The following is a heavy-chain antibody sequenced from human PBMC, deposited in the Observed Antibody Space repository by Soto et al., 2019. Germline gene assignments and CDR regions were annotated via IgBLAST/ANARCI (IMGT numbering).Heavy chain of an antibody. CDR2: IYWNDDK. CDR1: GFSFISSGVG. V-gene: IGHV2-5*01. CDR3: AHSRDYRGFFDY. D-gene: IGHD2-21*01. J-gene: IGHJ4*02. Sequence: QITLKESGPTLVKPTQTLTLTCSFSGFSFISSGVGVAWIRQPPGKAVEWLASIYWNDDKRFTPSVSSMLTITKDTSKNQVVLTMTNMDPVDTATYYCAHSRDYRGFFDYWGQGTLVTVSS.